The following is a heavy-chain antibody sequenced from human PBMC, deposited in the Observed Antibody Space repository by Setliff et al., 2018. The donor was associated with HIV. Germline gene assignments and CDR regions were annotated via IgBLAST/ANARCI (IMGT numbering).Heavy chain of an antibody. V-gene: IGHV4-4*09. Sequence: PSETLSLTCSISGGSISNYYWVWIRQSPGKGLEWIGRIYVPGISNYNPSLKSRVTISADTSKNQFSLKLSSVTAADTAVYYCARGRYDNSHFYYEVIDYWGQGTLVTVSS. D-gene: IGHD3-22*01. CDR2: IYVPGIS. CDR1: GGSISNYY. J-gene: IGHJ4*02. CDR3: ARGRYDNSHFYYEVIDY.